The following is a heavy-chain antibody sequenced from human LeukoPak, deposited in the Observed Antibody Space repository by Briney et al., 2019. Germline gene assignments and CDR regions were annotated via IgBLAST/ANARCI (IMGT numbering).Heavy chain of an antibody. CDR2: IRNKVNSYST. D-gene: IGHD3-9*01. V-gene: IGHV3-72*01. J-gene: IGHJ4*02. CDR1: GFTFSDHC. Sequence: GGSLRLSCAASGFTFSDHCMDWVRQAPGKGLEWVGRIRNKVNSYSTEYAASVKGRFTISRDDSKNSLYLQMNSLKTEDTAVYYCARVRYYLDYWGQGTLVTISS. CDR3: ARVRYYLDY.